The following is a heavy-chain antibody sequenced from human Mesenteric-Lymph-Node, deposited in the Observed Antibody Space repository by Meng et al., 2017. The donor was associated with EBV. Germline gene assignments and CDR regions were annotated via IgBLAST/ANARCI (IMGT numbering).Heavy chain of an antibody. D-gene: IGHD3-16*01. J-gene: IGHJ4*02. CDR1: GLTLGTYG. Sequence: VRRLGVGGGVVQPGRSLRLSCAASGLTLGTYGMHWVRQAPGKGLGWVAVISYDGSNKYYADSVKGRFTISRDNSKNMMYLQMNSLRAEDTAVYYCAKDYGITFGDFFDDWGQGTLVTVSS. V-gene: IGHV3-30*18. CDR3: AKDYGITFGDFFDD. CDR2: ISYDGSNK.